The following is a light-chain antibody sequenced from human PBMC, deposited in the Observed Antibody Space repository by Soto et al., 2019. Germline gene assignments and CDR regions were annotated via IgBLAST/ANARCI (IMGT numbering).Light chain of an antibody. CDR3: SSYTTSYFYV. Sequence: QSVLTQPASVSGSPGQSITISCTGSGPDIGAYNYVSWYQQHPGKAPKLIIYGVKNRPSGVSNRFSASKSAFTASLTISGLQAEDEADYYCSSYTTSYFYVFGPGTKVTVL. V-gene: IGLV2-14*01. CDR2: GVK. CDR1: GPDIGAYNY. J-gene: IGLJ1*01.